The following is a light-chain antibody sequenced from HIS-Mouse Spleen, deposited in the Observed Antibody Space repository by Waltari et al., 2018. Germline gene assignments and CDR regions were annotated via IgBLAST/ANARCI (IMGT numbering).Light chain of an antibody. V-gene: IGKV3-11*01. CDR1: QGISSY. Sequence: LTQSPSFLSASVGDRVTITCRASQGISSYLAWYQQKPGQAPRLLIYDASNRATGIPARFSGSGSGTDFTLTISSLEPEDFAVYYCQQRSNWPPNTFGGGTKVEIK. J-gene: IGKJ4*01. CDR3: QQRSNWPPNT. CDR2: DAS.